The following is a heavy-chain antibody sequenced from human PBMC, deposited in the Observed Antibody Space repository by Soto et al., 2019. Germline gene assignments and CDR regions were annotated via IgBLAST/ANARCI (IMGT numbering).Heavy chain of an antibody. Sequence: NPSETLSLTCAVYGGSFSGYYWSWIRQPPGKGLEWIGEINHSGSTNYNPSLKSRVTISVDTSKNQFSLKLSSVTAADTAVYYCARGKPPLLLGYCSGGSCKYNWFDPWGQGTLVTVSS. D-gene: IGHD2-15*01. CDR1: GGSFSGYY. V-gene: IGHV4-34*01. CDR3: ARGKPPLLLGYCSGGSCKYNWFDP. J-gene: IGHJ5*02. CDR2: INHSGST.